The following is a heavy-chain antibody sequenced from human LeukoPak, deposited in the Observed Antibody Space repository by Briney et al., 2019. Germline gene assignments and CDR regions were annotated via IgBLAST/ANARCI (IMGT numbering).Heavy chain of an antibody. J-gene: IGHJ5*02. CDR1: GFTFSSYW. CDR2: INSDGSST. D-gene: IGHD6-6*01. Sequence: GGSLRLSCAASGFTFSSYWMHWVRQAPGKGLVWVSHINSDGSSTNYADSVKGRFTIPRDNAKNTLYLQMNSLRAEDTAVYYCARAGIAARPTVWFDPWGQGTLVTVSS. CDR3: ARAGIAARPTVWFDP. V-gene: IGHV3-74*01.